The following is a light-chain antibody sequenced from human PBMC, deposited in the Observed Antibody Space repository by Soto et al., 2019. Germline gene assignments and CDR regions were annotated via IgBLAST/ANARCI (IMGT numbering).Light chain of an antibody. J-gene: IGKJ1*01. CDR1: ESISRN. CDR3: QKYNSFWT. Sequence: DIQMTQSPSSLSASVGDRVTIACRAGESISRNLNWYQQKPGKAPKLLIYDASSLESGVPSRFSGSGSGTEFTLTISSLQPEDFATYYCQKYNSFWTFGQGTKVDIK. V-gene: IGKV1-5*01. CDR2: DAS.